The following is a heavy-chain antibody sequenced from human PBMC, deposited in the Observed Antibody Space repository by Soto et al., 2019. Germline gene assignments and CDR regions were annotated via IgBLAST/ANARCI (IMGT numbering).Heavy chain of an antibody. Sequence: PGGSLRLSCAASGFTFSSYWMHWVRQAPGKGLVWVSRISSDGSSTSYADSVKGRFTISRDNAKNTLYLQMNSLRAEGTAVYYCARVSSSSSCVDYWGQGTLVTVSS. J-gene: IGHJ4*02. CDR1: GFTFSSYW. V-gene: IGHV3-74*01. CDR3: ARVSSSSSCVDY. D-gene: IGHD6-6*01. CDR2: ISSDGSST.